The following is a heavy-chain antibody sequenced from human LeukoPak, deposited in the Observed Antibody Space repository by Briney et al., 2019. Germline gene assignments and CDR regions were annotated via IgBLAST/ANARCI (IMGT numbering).Heavy chain of an antibody. Sequence: GGSLRLSCAASGFIFDDYAMHWVRQAPGKGLEWVSGISWNSGRVDYADSVKGRFTISRDNAKNSLHLQMSSLRPEDTALYYCAKDWGGGCSSSSCSETAIYNYGMDLWGQGTTVTVSS. CDR3: AKDWGGGCSSSSCSETAIYNYGMDL. J-gene: IGHJ6*02. D-gene: IGHD2-2*01. CDR1: GFIFDDYA. CDR2: ISWNSGRV. V-gene: IGHV3-9*01.